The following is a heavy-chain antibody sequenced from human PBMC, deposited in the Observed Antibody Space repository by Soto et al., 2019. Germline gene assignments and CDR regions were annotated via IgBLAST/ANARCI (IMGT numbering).Heavy chain of an antibody. CDR1: GFTFSNYA. CDR2: IGGRGETT. J-gene: IGHJ4*02. Sequence: LRLSCAASGFTFSNYAMTWVRQAPGKGLEWVSAIGGRGETTYYASSVKGRFTISRDNSKNTLYLQMNSLRAEDTAVYFCAKDPNYYDTSASFFDSWGQGTLVTVSS. V-gene: IGHV3-23*01. CDR3: AKDPNYYDTSASFFDS. D-gene: IGHD3-22*01.